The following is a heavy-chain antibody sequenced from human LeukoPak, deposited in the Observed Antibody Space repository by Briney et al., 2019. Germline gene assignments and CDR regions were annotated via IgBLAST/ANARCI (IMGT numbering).Heavy chain of an antibody. J-gene: IGHJ6*02. D-gene: IGHD6-13*01. Sequence: ASVKVSCKASGYTFTGYYMHWVRQAPGQGLEWMGWINPNSGGTNYAQKFQGRVTMTRDTSISTAYMELSRLRSDDTAVYYCARERVQTIAAAGVPPDYYYYGMDVWGQGTTVTVSS. CDR1: GYTFTGYY. CDR2: INPNSGGT. CDR3: ARERVQTIAAAGVPPDYYYYGMDV. V-gene: IGHV1-2*02.